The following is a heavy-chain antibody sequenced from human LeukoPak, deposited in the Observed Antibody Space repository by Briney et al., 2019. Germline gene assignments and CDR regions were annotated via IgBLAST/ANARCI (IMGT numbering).Heavy chain of an antibody. CDR1: RVTFSNDA. CDR2: ISSGGST. V-gene: IGHV3-23*01. Sequence: TLRLSPAASRVTFSNDAIRSVRHTPPKRLGSGSTISSGGSTYYADSVKGRFTISRDNSLYLQMNSLRAEDTAAYYCAKGYYDTSGYYSKSFDYWGQGTLVTVSS. D-gene: IGHD3-22*01. J-gene: IGHJ4*02. CDR3: AKGYYDTSGYYSKSFDY.